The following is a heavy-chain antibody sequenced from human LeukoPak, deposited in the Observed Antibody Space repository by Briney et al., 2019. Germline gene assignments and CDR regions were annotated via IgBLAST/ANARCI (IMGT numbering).Heavy chain of an antibody. J-gene: IGHJ4*02. Sequence: GESLKISCKGSGYSFTSYWISWVRQMPGKGLEWMGRIDPSDSYTNYSPSFQGHVTTSADKSISTAYLQWSSLKASDTAMYYCARGYCSGGSCYVIDYYFDYWGQGTLVTVSS. V-gene: IGHV5-10-1*01. CDR3: ARGYCSGGSCYVIDYYFDY. D-gene: IGHD2-15*01. CDR1: GYSFTSYW. CDR2: IDPSDSYT.